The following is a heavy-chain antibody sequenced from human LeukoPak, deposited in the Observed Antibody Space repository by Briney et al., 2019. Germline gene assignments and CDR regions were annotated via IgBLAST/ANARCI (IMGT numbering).Heavy chain of an antibody. V-gene: IGHV4-59*01. Sequence: SETLSLTCAVSGGSISGYYWSWIRQPPGKRLEWIGYIYDSGSTNYNPSLKSRVTMSEDTSRNQFSLKLRSTTPADTAVYYCTRTSSATAIDYWGQGTLVTVSS. J-gene: IGHJ4*02. CDR3: TRTSSATAIDY. CDR2: IYDSGST. D-gene: IGHD1-1*01. CDR1: GGSISGYY.